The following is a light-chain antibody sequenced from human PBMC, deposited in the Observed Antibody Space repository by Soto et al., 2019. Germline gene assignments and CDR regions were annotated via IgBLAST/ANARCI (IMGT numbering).Light chain of an antibody. J-gene: IGKJ3*01. CDR2: GAS. CDR3: QQYVSSPFT. V-gene: IGKV3-20*01. Sequence: EIVLTQSPGTLSLSPGERATLSCRASQSVSSSYLAWYQQKPGQAPRLLIYGASTRATGIPDRFSGSGSGTDLTLTISRLEPEDSAVYYCQQYVSSPFTFGPGTKVDI. CDR1: QSVSSSY.